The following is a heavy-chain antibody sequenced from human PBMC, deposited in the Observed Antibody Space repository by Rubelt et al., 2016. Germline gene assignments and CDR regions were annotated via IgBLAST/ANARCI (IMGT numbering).Heavy chain of an antibody. J-gene: IGHJ4*02. Sequence: QVQLQQWGAGLLKPSETLSLTCAVYGGSFSGYYWSWIRQSPGKGLEWIGDINDSGSTNYNPSLKSQVPISVDTSKNQCSRKMRSVTAADTAVDYCARGRDYGDFPPLGYWGQGTLVTVSS. V-gene: IGHV4-34*02. CDR1: GGSFSGYY. CDR2: INDSGST. CDR3: ARGRDYGDFPPLGY. D-gene: IGHD4-17*01.